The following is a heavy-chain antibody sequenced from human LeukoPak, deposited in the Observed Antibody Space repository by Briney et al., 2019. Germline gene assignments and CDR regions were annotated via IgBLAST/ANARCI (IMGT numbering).Heavy chain of an antibody. CDR1: GFDFSDSA. V-gene: IGHV3-73*01. Sequence: GGSLKLSCAASGFDFSDSAIHWVRQASGKGLKWVGLIRNKANNFATAYTASMQGRFTISRDDSKNTAYLQMNSLKTEDTAVYFCTGASEPRSSEWLLYPWGQGTLVTVSS. D-gene: IGHD3-3*01. CDR3: TGASEPRSSEWLLYP. CDR2: IRNKANNFAT. J-gene: IGHJ5*02.